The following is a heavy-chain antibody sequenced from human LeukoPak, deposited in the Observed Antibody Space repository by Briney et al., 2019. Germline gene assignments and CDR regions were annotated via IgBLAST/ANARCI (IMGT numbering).Heavy chain of an antibody. CDR3: ARDAPGSGYPTPLYYFDY. J-gene: IGHJ4*02. CDR1: GYTFTGYY. CDR2: INPNSGGT. D-gene: IGHD3-22*01. Sequence: ASVKVSCKASGYTFTGYYMHWVRQAPGQGLEWMGWINPNSGGTNCAQKFQGRVTMTRDTSISTAYMELSRLRSDDTAVYYCARDAPGSGYPTPLYYFDYWGQGTLVTVSS. V-gene: IGHV1-2*02.